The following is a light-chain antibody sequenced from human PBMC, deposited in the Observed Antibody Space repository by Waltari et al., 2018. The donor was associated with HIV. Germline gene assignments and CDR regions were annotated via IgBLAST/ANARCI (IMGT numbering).Light chain of an antibody. CDR2: GAA. J-gene: IGKJ2*01. Sequence: EIVLTQSPGTLSLSPGEGATLSCSASQTVTSSHLAWYQQRPGQAPRLLIYGAASMPTGTPDRFSGSGSGTTFTLTISRLEPEDFAVYYCQQYAASPRTFGQGTKVEIK. CDR3: QQYAASPRT. CDR1: QTVTSSH. V-gene: IGKV3-20*01.